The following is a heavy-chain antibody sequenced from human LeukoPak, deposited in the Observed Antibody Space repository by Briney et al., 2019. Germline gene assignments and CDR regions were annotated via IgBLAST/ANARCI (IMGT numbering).Heavy chain of an antibody. Sequence: PGGSLRLSCAASGFAFSSYGMHWVRQAPGKGLEWVAVIWYDGSNKFYADSVKGRFTISRDNSKDTLYLQMNSLRAEDTAVYYCAIDYYDSSGPDYWGQGTLVTVSS. CDR1: GFAFSSYG. D-gene: IGHD3-22*01. CDR2: IWYDGSNK. CDR3: AIDYYDSSGPDY. V-gene: IGHV3-33*01. J-gene: IGHJ4*02.